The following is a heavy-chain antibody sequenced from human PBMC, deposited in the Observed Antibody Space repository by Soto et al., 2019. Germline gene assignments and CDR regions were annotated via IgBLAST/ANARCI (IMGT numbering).Heavy chain of an antibody. V-gene: IGHV3-73*01. CDR3: TRLPLLWEGIDAFDI. J-gene: IGHJ3*02. Sequence: EVQLVESGGGLVQPGGSLKLSCAASGFTFSGSAMHWVRQASGKGLEWVGRIRSKANSYATAYAASVKGRFTISRDDSKNTAYLQMNSLKTEDTAVYYCTRLPLLWEGIDAFDIWGQGTMVTVSS. CDR2: IRSKANSYAT. D-gene: IGHD2-2*01. CDR1: GFTFSGSA.